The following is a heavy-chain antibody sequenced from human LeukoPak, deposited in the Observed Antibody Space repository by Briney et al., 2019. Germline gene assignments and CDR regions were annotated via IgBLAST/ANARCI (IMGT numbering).Heavy chain of an antibody. CDR2: INHSGST. Sequence: SETLSFTCAVYGGSFSGYYWSWIRQPPGKGLEWIGEINHSGSTNYNPSLKSRVTISVDTSKNQFSLKLSSVTAADTAVYYCARGDGGPWGQGTLVTVSS. V-gene: IGHV4-34*01. J-gene: IGHJ5*02. CDR3: ARGDGGP. CDR1: GGSFSGYY.